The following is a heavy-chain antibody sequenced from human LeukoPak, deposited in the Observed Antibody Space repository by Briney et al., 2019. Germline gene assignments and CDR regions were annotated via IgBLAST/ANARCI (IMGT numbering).Heavy chain of an antibody. V-gene: IGHV3-21*01. D-gene: IGHD2-8*01. CDR3: ARDLRPIVPFDY. CDR2: ISSSSSCI. Sequence: GGSLRLSCAASGFTFSSYSMNWVRQAPGKGLEWVSSISSSSSCIYYADSVKGRFTISRDNAKNSLYLQMNSLRAEDTAVYYCARDLRPIVPFDYWGQGTLVTVSS. J-gene: IGHJ4*02. CDR1: GFTFSSYS.